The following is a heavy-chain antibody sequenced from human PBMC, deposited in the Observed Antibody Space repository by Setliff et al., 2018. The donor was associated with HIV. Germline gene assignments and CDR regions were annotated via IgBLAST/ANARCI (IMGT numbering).Heavy chain of an antibody. CDR1: GGPFTSSS. Sequence: SVKVSCKASGGPFTSSSIGWVRQAPGQGLEWMGRIIPILGVPRYAQKFQGRVTITADKSTSTSYMHLNSLRAEDTAVSFCERGGDYDSSGYYVTWGQGSLVTVSS. J-gene: IGHJ4*02. D-gene: IGHD3-22*01. CDR2: IIPILGVP. CDR3: ERGGDYDSSGYYVT. V-gene: IGHV1-69*02.